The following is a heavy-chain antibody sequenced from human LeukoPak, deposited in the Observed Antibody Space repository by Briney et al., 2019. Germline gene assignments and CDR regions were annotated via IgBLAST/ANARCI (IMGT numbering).Heavy chain of an antibody. CDR1: GGSISSSSYY. Sequence: SETLSLTCTVSGGSISSSSYYWGWIRQPPGKGLEWIGSIYYSGSTYYNPSLKSRVTISVDTSKNQFSLKLSSVTAADTAVYYCARLAVTKVYYFDYWGQGTLVTVSS. CDR3: ARLAVTKVYYFDY. J-gene: IGHJ4*02. CDR2: IYYSGST. D-gene: IGHD2-21*02. V-gene: IGHV4-39*01.